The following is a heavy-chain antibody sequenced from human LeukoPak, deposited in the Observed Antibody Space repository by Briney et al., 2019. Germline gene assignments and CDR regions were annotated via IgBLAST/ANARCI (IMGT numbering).Heavy chain of an antibody. CDR2: ISYDETT. D-gene: IGHD7-27*01. CDR1: GASISSSDYY. V-gene: IGHV4-39*01. CDR3: ARLQNTGVGGQGFSDY. Sequence: SETLSLTCTVFGASISSSDYYWGWFRQPPGKGLEWIGSISYDETTKYNPSLRSPITISVDTSKRQFSLKLNSVTAADTAVYYCARLQNTGVGGQGFSDYWGQGTLVTVSS. J-gene: IGHJ4*02.